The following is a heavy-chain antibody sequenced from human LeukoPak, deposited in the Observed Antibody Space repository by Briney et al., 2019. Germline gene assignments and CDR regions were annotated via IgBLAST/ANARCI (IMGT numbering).Heavy chain of an antibody. V-gene: IGHV1-2*02. J-gene: IGHJ4*02. CDR2: INPNSGGT. D-gene: IGHD5-12*01. Sequence: ASVKVSCKASGYTFIGYYMHWVRQAPGQGLEWMGWINPNSGGTNYAQKFQDRVTMTRDPSISTAYMELSRLRSDDTAMYFCARAYTGFEAFDYWGQGTLVTVSS. CDR3: ARAYTGFEAFDY. CDR1: GYTFIGYY.